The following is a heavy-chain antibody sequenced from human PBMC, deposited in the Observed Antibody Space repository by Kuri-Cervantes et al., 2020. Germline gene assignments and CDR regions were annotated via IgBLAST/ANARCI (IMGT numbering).Heavy chain of an antibody. V-gene: IGHV3-13*01. CDR1: GFTFSSYD. CDR2: IGTAGDT. Sequence: GESLKISCAASGFTFSSYDMHWVRQATGKGLEWVSAIGTAGDTYYPGSVKGRFTISRENAKNSLYLQMNSLRAGDTAVYYCARESVSGSYYGYFDLWGRGTLVTVSS. CDR3: ARESVSGSYYGYFDL. D-gene: IGHD1-26*01. J-gene: IGHJ2*01.